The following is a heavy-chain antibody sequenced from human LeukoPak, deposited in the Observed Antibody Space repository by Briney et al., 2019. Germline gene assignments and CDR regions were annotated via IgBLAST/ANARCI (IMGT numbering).Heavy chain of an antibody. CDR3: ARVLGYYDSSGYYDY. J-gene: IGHJ4*02. D-gene: IGHD3-22*01. Sequence: GASVKVSCKASGGTFSSYAISWVRQAPGQGLEWMGGIIPIFGTANYAQKFQGRVTITADKSTSTAYMELRSLRSDDTAVYSCARVLGYYDSSGYYDYWGQGTLVTVSS. CDR2: IIPIFGTA. CDR1: GGTFSSYA. V-gene: IGHV1-69*06.